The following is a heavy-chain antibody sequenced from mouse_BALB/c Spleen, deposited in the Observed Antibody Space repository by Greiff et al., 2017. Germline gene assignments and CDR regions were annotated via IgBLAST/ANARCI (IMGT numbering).Heavy chain of an antibody. V-gene: IGHV1S137*01. Sequence: QVQLQQSGAELVRPGVSVKISCKGSGYTFTDYAMHWVKQSRAKSLEWIGVISTYYGDASYNQKFKGKATMTVDKSSSTAYMELARLTSEDSAIYYCARGYGNYGGFDYWGQGTTLTVSS. J-gene: IGHJ2*01. D-gene: IGHD2-1*01. CDR1: GYTFTDYA. CDR3: ARGYGNYGGFDY. CDR2: ISTYYGDA.